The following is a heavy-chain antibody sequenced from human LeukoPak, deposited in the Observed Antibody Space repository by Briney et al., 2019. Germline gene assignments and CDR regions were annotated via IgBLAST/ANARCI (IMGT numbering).Heavy chain of an antibody. CDR1: GFTFSNSA. CDR2: ISGSGGST. D-gene: IGHD1-7*01. CDR3: AKRRGLELLYYYYMDV. V-gene: IGHV3-23*01. Sequence: PGGSLRLSCAASGFTFSNSALSWVRQAPGKGLEWVSDISGSGGSTYYADSVKGRFTISRDNSKNTLYLQMNSLRAEDTAVYYCAKRRGLELLYYYYMDVWGKGTTVTVSS. J-gene: IGHJ6*03.